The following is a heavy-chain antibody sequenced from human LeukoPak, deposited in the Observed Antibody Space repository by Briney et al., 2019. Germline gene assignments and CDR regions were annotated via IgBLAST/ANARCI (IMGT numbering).Heavy chain of an antibody. D-gene: IGHD7-27*01. Sequence: PGGSLRLSCAASGFTFNKYWMTWVRQAPGKGMEWLANIKQDGSDNHYVNSVKGRFTISRDNAKNSVYLQLNSLRDEDTAIYYCTRENWGPDYWGQGTLVTVSS. V-gene: IGHV3-7*01. J-gene: IGHJ4*02. CDR1: GFTFNKYW. CDR3: TRENWGPDY. CDR2: IKQDGSDN.